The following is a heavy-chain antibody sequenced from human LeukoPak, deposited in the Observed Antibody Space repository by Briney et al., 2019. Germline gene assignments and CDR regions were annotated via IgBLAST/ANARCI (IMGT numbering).Heavy chain of an antibody. D-gene: IGHD6-13*01. V-gene: IGHV3-23*01. J-gene: IGHJ4*02. CDR3: ARIRIAAAGRGPPDY. Sequence: GGSLRLSCAASGFTFSSYAMSWVRQAPGKGLEWVSGISGSGGNTYYADSVKGRFTISRDNSKNTLYLQMNSLRAEDTAVYYCARIRIAAAGRGPPDYWGQGTLVTVSS. CDR1: GFTFSSYA. CDR2: ISGSGGNT.